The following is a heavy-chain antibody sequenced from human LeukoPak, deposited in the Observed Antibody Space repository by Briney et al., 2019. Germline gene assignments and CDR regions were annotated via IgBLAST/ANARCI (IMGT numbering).Heavy chain of an antibody. CDR2: IYYSGST. Sequence: SETLSLTCTVSGGSISSYYWSWIRQPPGKGLEWIGYIYYSGSTNYNPSLKSRVTISVDTSKNQFSLKLSSVTAADTAVYYCARFRYSTDFDPWGQGTLVTVSS. CDR3: ARFRYSTDFDP. CDR1: GGSISSYY. J-gene: IGHJ5*02. V-gene: IGHV4-59*01. D-gene: IGHD6-13*01.